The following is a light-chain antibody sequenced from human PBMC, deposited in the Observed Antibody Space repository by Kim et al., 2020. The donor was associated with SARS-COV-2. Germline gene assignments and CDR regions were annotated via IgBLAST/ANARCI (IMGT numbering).Light chain of an antibody. J-gene: IGLJ3*02. CDR1: KSNIGGNL. V-gene: IGLV1-44*01. CDR2: GYN. CDR3: ATWDDRLNSPV. Sequence: GQRITISCSGSKSNIGGNLVSWYRQLPGTAPKVVLYGYNKRPPGVPDRISGSTSGTAASLAISGLRSEDDGDYYCATWDDRLNSPVFGGGTQLTVL.